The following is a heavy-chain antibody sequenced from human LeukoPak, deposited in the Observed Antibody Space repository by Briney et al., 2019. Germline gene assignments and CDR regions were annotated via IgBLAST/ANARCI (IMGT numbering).Heavy chain of an antibody. CDR3: AGRLTQYDCFDP. CDR2: TYYRSTWYN. Sequence: SQTLSLTCAISGDIVSSNSVTWNWIRQSPSRGLEWLGRTYYRSTWYNDYAVSVRGRITVNPDTSKNQFSLHLNSVTPEDTAVYYCAGRLTQYDCFDPWGQGILVTVSS. V-gene: IGHV6-1*01. CDR1: GDIVSSNSVT. J-gene: IGHJ5*02. D-gene: IGHD2-2*01.